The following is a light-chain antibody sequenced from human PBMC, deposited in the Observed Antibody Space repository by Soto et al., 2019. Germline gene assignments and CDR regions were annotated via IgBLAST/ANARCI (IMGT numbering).Light chain of an antibody. Sequence: DIQLTQSPSFLSASVGDRVTITCRASQGISSYLAWYQQKPGKAPKLLIYAASTLQSGVPLRFSGSGSGTSFTLTISSLQPEDFATYYCQQLLSYPITSGQGTRLEIK. CDR1: QGISSY. CDR2: AAS. CDR3: QQLLSYPIT. V-gene: IGKV1-9*01. J-gene: IGKJ5*01.